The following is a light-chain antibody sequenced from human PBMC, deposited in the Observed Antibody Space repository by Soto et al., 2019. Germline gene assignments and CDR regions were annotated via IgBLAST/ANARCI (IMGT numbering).Light chain of an antibody. J-gene: IGLJ2*01. CDR3: TAWDDNLSAVV. CDR1: SSDIGSYKF. CDR2: EGS. Sequence: QSALTQPASVSGSPGQSITISCTGTSSDIGSYKFVSWYQQHPGKAPKVMIYEGSKRPSGVPDRFSGSKSGTSASLAISGLRSEDEGYYYCTAWDDNLSAVVFGGGTKLTVL. V-gene: IGLV2-14*02.